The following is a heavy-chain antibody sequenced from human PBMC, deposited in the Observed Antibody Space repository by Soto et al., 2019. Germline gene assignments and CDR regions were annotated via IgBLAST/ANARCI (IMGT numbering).Heavy chain of an antibody. D-gene: IGHD2-15*01. CDR1: GGTFSSYA. J-gene: IGHJ5*02. CDR2: IIPIFGTA. Sequence: SVKVSCKASGGTFSSYAISWVRQAPGQGLEWMGGIIPIFGTANYAQKFQGRVTITADGSTSTAYMELSSLRSEDTPVYYCARDLFCSGGSCYSAWFDPWGQGTLVTVSS. V-gene: IGHV1-69*13. CDR3: ARDLFCSGGSCYSAWFDP.